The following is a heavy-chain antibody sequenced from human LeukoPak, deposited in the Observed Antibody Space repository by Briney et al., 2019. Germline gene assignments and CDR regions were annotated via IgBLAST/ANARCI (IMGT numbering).Heavy chain of an antibody. CDR3: ARGHNTYYYDSSGSTLPVY. V-gene: IGHV1-69*13. CDR1: GGTFSSYA. Sequence: ASVKVSCKASGGTFSSYAISWVRQAPGQGLEWMGGIIPIFGTANYAQKFQGRVTITADESTSTAYMELSSLRSEDTAVYYCARGHNTYYYDSSGSTLPVYWGQGTLVTVSS. D-gene: IGHD3-22*01. J-gene: IGHJ4*02. CDR2: IIPIFGTA.